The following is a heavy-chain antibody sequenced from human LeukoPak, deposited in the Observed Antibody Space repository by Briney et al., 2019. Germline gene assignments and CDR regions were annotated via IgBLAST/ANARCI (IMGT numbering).Heavy chain of an antibody. J-gene: IGHJ4*02. V-gene: IGHV1-2*02. D-gene: IGHD2-2*01. CDR2: INPNSGGT. CDR1: GYPFTGYY. CDR3: ARDRWRFCSSTSCYGDDY. Sequence: ASVKVSCKASGYPFTGYYLHWVRQAPGQGLEWMGWINPNSGGTNCAQKFQGRVTMTRDTSISTAYKELSRLRSDDTAVYYCARDRWRFCSSTSCYGDDYWGQGTLVTVSS.